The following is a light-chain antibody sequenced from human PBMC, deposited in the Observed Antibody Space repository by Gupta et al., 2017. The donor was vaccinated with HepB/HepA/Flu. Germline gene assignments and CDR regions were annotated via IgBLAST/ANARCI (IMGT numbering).Light chain of an antibody. J-gene: IGKJ2*01. CDR2: AAS. Sequence: VIRMTKPPSLLSAATGGRGTISCWMSQGISSYLAWYQQKPGKAPELLIYAASTLQSGVPSRFSGSGSGTDFTLTISCLQSEDFATYYCQQYDSFPYTFGQGTKLEIK. CDR1: QGISSY. CDR3: QQYDSFPYT. V-gene: IGKV1D-8*01.